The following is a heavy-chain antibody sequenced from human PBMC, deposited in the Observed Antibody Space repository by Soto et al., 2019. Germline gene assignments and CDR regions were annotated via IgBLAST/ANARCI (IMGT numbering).Heavy chain of an antibody. CDR2: INPNSGGT. Sequence: QVQLVQSGAEVKKPGASVKVSCKASGYTFTGYYMHWVRQAPGQGLEWMGLINPNSGGTNYAQKFQGWVTMTRDTSISTAYMELSRLRSDDTAVYYCARGGFAYIAAAGTFAFDIWGQGTMVTVSS. CDR1: GYTFTGYY. CDR3: ARGGFAYIAAAGTFAFDI. V-gene: IGHV1-2*04. D-gene: IGHD6-13*01. J-gene: IGHJ3*02.